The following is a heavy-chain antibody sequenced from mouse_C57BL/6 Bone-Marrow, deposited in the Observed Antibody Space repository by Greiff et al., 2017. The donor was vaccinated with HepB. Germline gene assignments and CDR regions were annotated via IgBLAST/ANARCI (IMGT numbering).Heavy chain of an antibody. CDR1: EYEFPSHD. V-gene: IGHV5-2*01. D-gene: IGHD2-14*01. J-gene: IGHJ1*03. Sequence: EVQLVESGGGLVQPGESLKLSCESNEYEFPSHDMSWVRKTPEKRLELVAAINSDGGSTYYPDTMERRFIISRDNTKKTLYLQIRSRRSEDTALYYCARQGVRGYFDVWGTGTTVTVSS. CDR3: ARQGVRGYFDV. CDR2: INSDGGST.